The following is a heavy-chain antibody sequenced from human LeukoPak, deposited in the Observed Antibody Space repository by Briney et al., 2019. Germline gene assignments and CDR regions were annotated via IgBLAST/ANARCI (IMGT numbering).Heavy chain of an antibody. CDR1: GYTFTSYD. J-gene: IGHJ4*02. CDR3: ARGVHSSGWYGFDY. D-gene: IGHD6-19*01. V-gene: IGHV1-8*01. Sequence: ASVKVSCKASGYTFTSYDINWVRQATGQGLEWMGWMNPNSGNTGYAQKFQGRVTMTRNTSISTAYMELSSLRSEDTAVYYCARGVHSSGWYGFDYWGQGTLVTVSS. CDR2: MNPNSGNT.